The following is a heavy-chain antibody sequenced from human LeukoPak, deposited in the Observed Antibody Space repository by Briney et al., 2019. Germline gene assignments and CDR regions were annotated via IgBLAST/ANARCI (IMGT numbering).Heavy chain of an antibody. CDR1: GFIFSNYA. V-gene: IGHV3-30*04. Sequence: GRSLRLSCAASGFIFSNYAMDWVRQAPGKGLEWVAVISKDGSMKYDADSVKGRFTVSRDNSNNTVYLQMNSLKTEDTAVYYCAGESFDIWGQGTMVTVSS. CDR2: ISKDGSMK. J-gene: IGHJ3*02. CDR3: AGESFDI.